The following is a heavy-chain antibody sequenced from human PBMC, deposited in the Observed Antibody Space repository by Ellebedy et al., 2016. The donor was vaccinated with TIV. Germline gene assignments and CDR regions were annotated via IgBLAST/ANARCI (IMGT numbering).Heavy chain of an antibody. CDR2: INPNSGGT. Sequence: AASVQVSCKASGYIFIGYYMHWVRQAPGQGLEWLGRINPNSGGTNYAQKFQGRVTMTRDTSITTAYMELSRLRSDDTAVYYCATHPAYYDSGSPSDFWGQGTLITVSS. V-gene: IGHV1-2*02. D-gene: IGHD3-10*01. J-gene: IGHJ4*02. CDR3: ATHPAYYDSGSPSDF. CDR1: GYIFIGYY.